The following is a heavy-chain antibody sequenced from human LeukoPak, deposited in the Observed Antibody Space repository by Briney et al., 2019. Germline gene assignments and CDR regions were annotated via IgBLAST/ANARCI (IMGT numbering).Heavy chain of an antibody. CDR3: ARDKAADNWFDP. J-gene: IGHJ5*02. CDR1: GGSISSYY. Sequence: PSETLSLTCPVSGGSISSYYWSWIRQPPGKGLEWIGYIYYSGSTNYNPSLKSRVTISVDTSKNQFSLKLSSVTAADTAVYYCARDKAADNWFDPWGQGTLVTVSS. D-gene: IGHD6-13*01. CDR2: IYYSGST. V-gene: IGHV4-59*01.